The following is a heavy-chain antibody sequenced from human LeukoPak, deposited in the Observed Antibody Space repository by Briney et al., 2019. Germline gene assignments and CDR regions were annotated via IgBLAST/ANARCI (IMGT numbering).Heavy chain of an antibody. CDR2: ISYDGSNK. V-gene: IGHV3-30-3*01. Sequence: GGSLRLSCAASGFTFSSYAMHWVRQAPGKGLEWVAVISYDGSNKYYADSVKGRFTISRDNSKNTLYLQMNSLRAEDTAVYYCAREAKTSHFDYWGQGTLVTVSS. CDR1: GFTFSSYA. CDR3: AREAKTSHFDY. J-gene: IGHJ4*02.